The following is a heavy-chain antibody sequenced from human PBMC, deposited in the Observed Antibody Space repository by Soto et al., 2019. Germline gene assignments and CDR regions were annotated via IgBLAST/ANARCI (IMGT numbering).Heavy chain of an antibody. V-gene: IGHV3-74*01. Sequence: EAQLLESGGGLVQPGGSLRLSCAASGFTFTKSWMHWVRQTPGKGLEWVSRVNTDGSDTIYADSVKGRFTISRDNAKNTLYLQMNSLTAEDTAMYYCARDQSVSGPTTFHYWGQGALVTVSS. D-gene: IGHD6-19*01. CDR1: GFTFTKSW. J-gene: IGHJ4*02. CDR2: VNTDGSDT. CDR3: ARDQSVSGPTTFHY.